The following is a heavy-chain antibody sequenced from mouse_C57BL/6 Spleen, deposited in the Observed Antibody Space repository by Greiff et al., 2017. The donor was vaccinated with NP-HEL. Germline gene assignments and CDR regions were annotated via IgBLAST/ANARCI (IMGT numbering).Heavy chain of an antibody. Sequence: VKLQESGPGLVQPSQSLSITCTVSGFSLTSYGVHWVRQSPGKGLEWLGVIWSGGSTDYNAAFISRLSISKDNSKSQVFFKMNSLQADDTAIYYCARHCVWYFDVWGTGTTVTVSS. V-gene: IGHV2-2*01. CDR3: ARHCVWYFDV. J-gene: IGHJ1*03. CDR1: GFSLTSYG. CDR2: IWSGGST.